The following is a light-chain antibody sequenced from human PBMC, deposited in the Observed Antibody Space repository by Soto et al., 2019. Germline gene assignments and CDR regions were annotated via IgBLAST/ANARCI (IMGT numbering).Light chain of an antibody. CDR3: QQYGSSPWT. CDR2: AAS. CDR1: QGISSY. J-gene: IGKJ1*01. Sequence: DIQMTHSPSTRSASVGDRGTIACLASQGISSYLAWYQQKPGKAPKLLIYAASTLQSGVPSRFGGSGSGTDFTLTISRLEPEDFAVYYCQQYGSSPWTFGQGTKVDI. V-gene: IGKV1-9*01.